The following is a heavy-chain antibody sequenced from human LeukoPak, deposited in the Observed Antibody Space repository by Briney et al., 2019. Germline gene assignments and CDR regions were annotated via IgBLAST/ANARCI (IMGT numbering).Heavy chain of an antibody. J-gene: IGHJ4*02. CDR1: GFTFSSYG. V-gene: IGHV3-33*01. CDR2: IWYDGSNK. D-gene: IGHD3-9*01. CDR3: ARDGGVLRYFDWLFPQDY. Sequence: GGSLRLSCAASGFTFSSYGMHWVRQAPGRGLEWVAVIWYDGSNKYYADSVKGRFTISRDNSKNTLYLQMNSLRAEDTAVYYCARDGGVLRYFDWLFPQDYWGQGTLVTVSS.